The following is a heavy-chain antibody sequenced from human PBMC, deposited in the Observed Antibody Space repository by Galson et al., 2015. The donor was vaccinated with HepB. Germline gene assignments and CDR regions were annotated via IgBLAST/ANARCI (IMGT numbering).Heavy chain of an antibody. CDR1: GFTFSSYA. CDR2: ISSNGGST. V-gene: IGHV3-64*01. D-gene: IGHD2-15*01. J-gene: IGHJ6*02. CDR3: ARDRCSGGSCGMDV. Sequence: SLRLSCAASGFTFSSYAMHWVRQAPGKGLEYVSAISSNGGSTYYANSVKGRFTISRDNSKNTLYLQMNSLRPEDTAVYYCARDRCSGGSCGMDVWGQGTTVIVSS.